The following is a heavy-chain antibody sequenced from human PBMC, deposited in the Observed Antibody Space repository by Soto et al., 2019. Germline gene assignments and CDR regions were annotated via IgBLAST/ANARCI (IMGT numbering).Heavy chain of an antibody. Sequence: EVQLLESGGGLVRPGGSLRLSCAASGFTFSSYAMTWVRQAPGKGLEWVSGVSGTGGSAYYADSVKGRFTISRDKSTNRLYLHMNSLSAEDTAVYYCARGSAYSDYDLEYWGQGTLVTVSS. CDR3: ARGSAYSDYDLEY. CDR2: VSGTGGSA. V-gene: IGHV3-23*01. D-gene: IGHD4-17*01. J-gene: IGHJ4*02. CDR1: GFTFSSYA.